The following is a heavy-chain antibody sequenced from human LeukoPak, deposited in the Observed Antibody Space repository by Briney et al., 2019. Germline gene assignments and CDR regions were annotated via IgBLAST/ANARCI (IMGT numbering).Heavy chain of an antibody. Sequence: SETLSLTCAVYGGSFSGYYWSWIRQPPGKGLEWIGEINHSGSTNYNPSLKSRVTISVDTSKNQFSLKLSSVTAADTAVFYCARAPRYYFDYWGQGTLVTVSS. CDR3: ARAPRYYFDY. CDR1: GGSFSGYY. V-gene: IGHV4-34*01. J-gene: IGHJ4*02. CDR2: INHSGST. D-gene: IGHD3-16*02.